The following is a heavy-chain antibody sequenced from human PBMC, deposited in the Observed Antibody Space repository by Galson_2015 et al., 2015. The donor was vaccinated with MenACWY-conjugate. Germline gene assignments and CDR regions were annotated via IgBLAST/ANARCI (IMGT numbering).Heavy chain of an antibody. Sequence: SVKVSCKASGYNFTSYGITWVRQAPGQGLEWMGWISIYNGNTNYAQYLQGRVTMTTDTSTSTAYMDLRSPRSDDTAVYYCARDLSIGGNRGNDAFYLWGQGTMVTVSS. CDR2: ISIYNGNT. D-gene: IGHD4-23*01. V-gene: IGHV1-18*01. CDR3: ARDLSIGGNRGNDAFYL. J-gene: IGHJ3*01. CDR1: GYNFTSYG.